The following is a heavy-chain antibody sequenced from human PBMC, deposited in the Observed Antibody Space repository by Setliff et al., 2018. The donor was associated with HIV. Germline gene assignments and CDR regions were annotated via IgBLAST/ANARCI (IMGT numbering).Heavy chain of an antibody. CDR1: GGSISPYS. CDR2: IYTSGSS. V-gene: IGHV4-4*09. D-gene: IGHD2-21*02. CDR3: ATLDHSGGNFLAY. Sequence: SETLSLTCTVSGGSISPYSLAWIRQPPGRGLEWIGYIYTSGSSKYNPSLKSRVTMSLDTSKNHFSLELSSATAADTAVYYCATLDHSGGNFLAYWGQGSLVTVSS. J-gene: IGHJ4*02.